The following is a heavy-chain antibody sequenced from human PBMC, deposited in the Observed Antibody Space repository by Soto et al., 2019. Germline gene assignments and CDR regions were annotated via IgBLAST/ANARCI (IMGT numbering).Heavy chain of an antibody. D-gene: IGHD7-27*01. J-gene: IGHJ4*02. CDR2: IKPDGSER. CDR1: GFTFGTYW. V-gene: IGHV3-7*04. Sequence: EVQLVESGGGLVQPGGSLRLSCEASGFTFGTYWMTWVRQPPGKGLECVADIKPDGSERYYVDSVKGRFTISRDNAKNLLYLHMDSLRGEDTAVYYCATDLNWEHYWGQGTLVTVSS. CDR3: ATDLNWEHY.